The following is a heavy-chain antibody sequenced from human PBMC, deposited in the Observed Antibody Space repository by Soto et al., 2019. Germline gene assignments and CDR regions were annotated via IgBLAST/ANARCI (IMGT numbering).Heavy chain of an antibody. V-gene: IGHV4-59*01. J-gene: IGHJ4*02. CDR3: ARRGCSSAGCPYYFDY. D-gene: IGHD2-2*01. Sequence: SETVSLTCTVSGGSISNYYWSWIRQPPGKGLEWIGYIYYSGSTNYNPSLKSRVTISVDTSKNQFSLKLNSVTAADTAVYYCARRGCSSAGCPYYFDYWGQGTLVSVSS. CDR2: IYYSGST. CDR1: GGSISNYY.